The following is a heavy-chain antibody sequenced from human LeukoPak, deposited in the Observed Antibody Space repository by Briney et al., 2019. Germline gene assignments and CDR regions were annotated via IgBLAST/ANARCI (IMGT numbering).Heavy chain of an antibody. CDR1: GYTFTDNH. CDR2: INPNSGGT. CDR3: ARDPDHGGNSLDY. V-gene: IGHV1-2*02. Sequence: GASVKVSCKASGYTFTDNHIHWVRQAPRQGLQWMGWINPNSGGTNYAQKFQGRVTMTRDTSISTAYMELSSLRSDDTALYYCARDPDHGGNSLDYWGQGTLVTVSS. D-gene: IGHD4-23*01. J-gene: IGHJ4*02.